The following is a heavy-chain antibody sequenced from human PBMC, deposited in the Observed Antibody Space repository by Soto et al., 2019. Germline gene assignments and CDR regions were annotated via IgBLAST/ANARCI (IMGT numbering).Heavy chain of an antibody. J-gene: IGHJ5*02. CDR1: GGSISSSSYY. CDR2: IYYSGST. V-gene: IGHV4-39*01. Sequence: SETLSLTCTVSGGSISSSSYYWGWIRQPPGKGLEWIGSIYYSGSTYYNPSLKSRVTISVDTSKDQFSLKLSSVTAADTAVYYCARQGGNPTFDPWGQGTLVTVS. D-gene: IGHD2-15*01. CDR3: ARQGGNPTFDP.